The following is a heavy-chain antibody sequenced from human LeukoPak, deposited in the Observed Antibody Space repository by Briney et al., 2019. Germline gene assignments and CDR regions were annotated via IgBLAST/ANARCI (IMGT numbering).Heavy chain of an antibody. CDR3: ARPFSSIAARPGNY. CDR2: INPNSGGT. D-gene: IGHD6-6*01. J-gene: IGHJ4*02. V-gene: IGHV1-2*02. Sequence: ASVKVSCKASGYTFTSYGISWVRQAPGQGLEWMGWINPNSGGTNYAQKFQGRVTMTRDTSISTAYMELSRLRSDDTAVYYCARPFSSIAARPGNYWGQGTLVTVSS. CDR1: GYTFTSYG.